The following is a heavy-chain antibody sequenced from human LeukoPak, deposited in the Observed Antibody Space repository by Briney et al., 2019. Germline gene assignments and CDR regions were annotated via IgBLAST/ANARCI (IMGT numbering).Heavy chain of an antibody. CDR1: GITVGNNW. V-gene: IGHV3-74*01. Sequence: GGSLRLSCAASGITVGNNWMHWVRQGPGKGRVWISRINSDGGGAIYADSVNGRFTVSRENAKNTLYLQMNSLRAEDTAVYYCARDVPHNWFATWGQGTLVTVSS. CDR3: ARDVPHNWFAT. J-gene: IGHJ5*02. CDR2: INSDGGGA.